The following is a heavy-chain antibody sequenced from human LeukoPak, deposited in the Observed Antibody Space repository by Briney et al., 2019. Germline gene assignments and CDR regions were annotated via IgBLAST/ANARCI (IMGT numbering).Heavy chain of an antibody. V-gene: IGHV4-59*08. CDR2: IYYSGST. CDR1: GGSISSYY. D-gene: IGHD6-13*01. CDR3: ARGIGSAAAGTDYYYYMDV. J-gene: IGHJ6*03. Sequence: SETLSLTCTVSGGSISSYYWSWIRQPPGKGLEWIGYIYYSGSTNYNPSLKSRVTISVDTSKNQFSLKLSSVTAADTAVYYCARGIGSAAAGTDYYYYMDVWGKGTTVTVSS.